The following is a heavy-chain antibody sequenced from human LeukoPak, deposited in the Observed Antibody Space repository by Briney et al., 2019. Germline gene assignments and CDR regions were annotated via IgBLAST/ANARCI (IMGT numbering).Heavy chain of an antibody. CDR1: GFTFTNVW. V-gene: IGHV3-15*07. CDR3: TTGIDYGGGY. D-gene: IGHD3-16*01. Sequence: NPGGSLRLSCAVSGFTFTNVWMNWVRQAPGKGLEWVGRIKNKDEGEKTDYAAPVKGRFTISRDDSKATLFLQMNSLKMEDTPINYCTTGIDYGGGYWGQGTLVSVSS. J-gene: IGHJ4*02. CDR2: IKNKDEGEKT.